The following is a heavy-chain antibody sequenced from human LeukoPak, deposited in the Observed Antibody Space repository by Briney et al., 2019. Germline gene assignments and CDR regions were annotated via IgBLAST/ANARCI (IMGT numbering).Heavy chain of an antibody. CDR1: GFTFSSYP. CDR2: IDTSGNT. V-gene: IGHV3-23*01. Sequence: SGGSLRLSCAGSGFTFSSYPMTWVRQAPGKGLDWVSTIDTSGNTDYADSVKGRFTIPRDNSRNTLYLQMNSLRAEDTAVYFCAKYSRPSSRVFDYWGQGTLATVSP. J-gene: IGHJ4*02. D-gene: IGHD6-13*01. CDR3: AKYSRPSSRVFDY.